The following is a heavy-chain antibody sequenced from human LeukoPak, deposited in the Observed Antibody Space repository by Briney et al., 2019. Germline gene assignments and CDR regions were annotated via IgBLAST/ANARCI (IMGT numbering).Heavy chain of an antibody. CDR1: GGSISSSSYY. V-gene: IGHV4-39*01. CDR3: ARRVRPIEAFDI. CDR2: IYYSGST. Sequence: PSETLSLTCTVSGGSISSSSYYWGWIRQPPGKGLEWIGSIYYSGSTYYNPSLKSRVTISVDTSKNQFSLKLSSVTAADTAVYYCARRVRPIEAFDIWGQGTMVTVSS. J-gene: IGHJ3*02.